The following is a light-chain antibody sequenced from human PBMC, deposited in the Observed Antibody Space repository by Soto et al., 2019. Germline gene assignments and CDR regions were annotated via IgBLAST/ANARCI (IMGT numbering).Light chain of an antibody. CDR3: ASHTTSNTRV. CDR1: SSDVGAYDY. CDR2: EVS. Sequence: SALTQPASVSGSPGQSIAISCTGTSSDVGAYDYVSWYQQHPDKAPKLIIYEVSHRPAGVSNRFSASKYVNTATLTISGLQTEDEADYYCASHTTSNTRVFGTGTKLTVL. V-gene: IGLV2-14*03. J-gene: IGLJ1*01.